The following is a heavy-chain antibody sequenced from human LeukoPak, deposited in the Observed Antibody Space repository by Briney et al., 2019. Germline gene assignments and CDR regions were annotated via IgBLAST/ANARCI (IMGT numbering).Heavy chain of an antibody. CDR3: AKGIVVVPAAKSFDY. CDR1: GFTFSSYA. D-gene: IGHD2-2*01. J-gene: IGHJ4*02. V-gene: IGHV3-23*01. Sequence: GGSLRLSCAASGFTFSSYAMSWVRQAPGKGLEWVSAISGSGGSTYYADSMKGRFTISRDNSKNTLYLQMNSLRAEDTAVYYCAKGIVVVPAAKSFDYWGQGTLVTVSS. CDR2: ISGSGGST.